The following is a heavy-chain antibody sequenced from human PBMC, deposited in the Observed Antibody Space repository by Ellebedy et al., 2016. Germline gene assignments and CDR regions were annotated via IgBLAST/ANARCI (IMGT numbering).Heavy chain of an antibody. CDR2: TDPSDSYT. V-gene: IGHV5-10-1*01. J-gene: IGHJ6*02. D-gene: IGHD3-10*01. Sequence: GGSLRLXXKGSGYSFTTYWITWVRQLPGKGLEWMGRTDPSDSYTNYSPSLQGHVTISTDKSISTAYLQWSSLKASDTAMYYCARRRAGSEQYGLDVWGQGTTVTVSS. CDR3: ARRRAGSEQYGLDV. CDR1: GYSFTTYW.